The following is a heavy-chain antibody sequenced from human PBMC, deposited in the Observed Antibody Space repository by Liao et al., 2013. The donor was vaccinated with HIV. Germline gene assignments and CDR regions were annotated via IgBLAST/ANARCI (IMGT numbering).Heavy chain of an antibody. CDR3: ARVRVVRGALGPLDI. J-gene: IGHJ3*02. CDR1: GGSFSGYY. CDR2: VNHRGST. Sequence: QVQLQQWGAGLLKPSETLSLTCAVYGGSFSGYYWTWIRQPPREGAWSGLGKVNHRGSTNYNPSLKSRVTISVDTSKNQFSLKLSSVTAADTAVYYCARVRVVRGALGPLDIWDQGTMVTVSS. D-gene: IGHD3-10*01. V-gene: IGHV4-34*01.